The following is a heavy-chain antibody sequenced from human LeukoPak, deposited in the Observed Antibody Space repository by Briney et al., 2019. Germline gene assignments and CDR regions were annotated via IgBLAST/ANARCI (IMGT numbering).Heavy chain of an antibody. CDR3: ARAKRNGFDI. CDR2: ISSSGSTI. CDR1: GFTFNNYA. Sequence: GGSLRLSCAASGFTFNNYAMSWVRQAPGKGLEWVSYISSSGSTIYYADSVKGRFTISRDNAKNSLYLQMNSLRAEDTAVYYCARAKRNGFDIWGQGTMVTVSS. V-gene: IGHV3-48*04. J-gene: IGHJ3*02.